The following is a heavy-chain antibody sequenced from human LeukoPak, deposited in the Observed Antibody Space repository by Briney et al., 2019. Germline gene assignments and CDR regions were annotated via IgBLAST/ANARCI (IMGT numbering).Heavy chain of an antibody. CDR1: GGSISSYY. CDR2: IYYSGST. J-gene: IGHJ3*02. Sequence: PSETLSLTCTVSGGSISSYYWSWIRQPPGKGLEWIGYIYYSGSTNYNPSLKSRATISVDTSKNQFSLKLSSVTAADTAVYYCARPGVGSGRYGAFDIWGQGTMVTVSS. V-gene: IGHV4-59*08. CDR3: ARPGVGSGRYGAFDI. D-gene: IGHD5-18*01.